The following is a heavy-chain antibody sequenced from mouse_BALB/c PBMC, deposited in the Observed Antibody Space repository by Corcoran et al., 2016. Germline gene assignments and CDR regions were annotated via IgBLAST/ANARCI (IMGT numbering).Heavy chain of an antibody. J-gene: IGHJ3*01. Sequence: EVQLQQSGAELVKPGASVKLSCTASGFNINDTYMHWVKQRPEQGLEWIGRIDPANGNTKYDPKFQGKATITADTSSNTAYLQLSSLTSEDTAVYYCANGNYEAWFAYWGQGTLVTVSA. CDR3: ANGNYEAWFAY. D-gene: IGHD2-1*01. V-gene: IGHV14-3*02. CDR1: GFNINDTY. CDR2: IDPANGNT.